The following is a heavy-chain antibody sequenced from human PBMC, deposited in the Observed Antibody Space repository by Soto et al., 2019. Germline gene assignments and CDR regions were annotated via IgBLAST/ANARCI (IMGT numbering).Heavy chain of an antibody. J-gene: IGHJ4*02. D-gene: IGHD2-21*02. CDR3: AKEFDSGVTGLF. V-gene: IGHV3-30*18. CDR2: ISYDGSNK. CDR1: GFTFSSYG. Sequence: PGGSLRLSCAASGFTFSSYGMHWVRQAPGKGLEWVAVISYDGSNKYYADSVKGRFTISRDNSKNTLYLQMNSLRAEDTAVYYCAKEFDSGVTGLFWGQGTLVTVSS.